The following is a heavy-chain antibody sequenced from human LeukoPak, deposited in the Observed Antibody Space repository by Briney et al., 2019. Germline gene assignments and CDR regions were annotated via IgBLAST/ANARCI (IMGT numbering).Heavy chain of an antibody. D-gene: IGHD5-18*01. J-gene: IGHJ4*02. Sequence: SVKVFCKASGGTFSSYAISWVRQAPGQGLEWMGGIIPIFGTANYAQKFQGRVTITADESTSTAYMELSSLRSEDTALYFCAKDNSIHSGYTYGPVDYWGQGTLVTVSS. CDR1: GGTFSSYA. V-gene: IGHV1-69*13. CDR3: AKDNSIHSGYTYGPVDY. CDR2: IIPIFGTA.